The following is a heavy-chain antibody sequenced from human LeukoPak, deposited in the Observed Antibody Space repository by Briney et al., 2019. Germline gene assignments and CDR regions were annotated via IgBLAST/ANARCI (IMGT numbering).Heavy chain of an antibody. J-gene: IGHJ4*02. V-gene: IGHV3-7*04. Sequence: GGSLRLSCAASGFTFSTYWMTWVRQAPGKGPEWVANIKEDGSATYYMDSVKGRFTISRDNAEKSLYLQMNSLRAEDTAVYYCARDSPGYLAYDSWGQGTLVTVSS. CDR1: GFTFSTYW. D-gene: IGHD1-1*01. CDR2: IKEDGSAT. CDR3: ARDSPGYLAYDS.